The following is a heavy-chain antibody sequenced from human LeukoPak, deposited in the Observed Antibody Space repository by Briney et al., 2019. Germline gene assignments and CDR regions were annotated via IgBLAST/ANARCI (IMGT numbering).Heavy chain of an antibody. CDR3: ARQRRSGRSCYRVDQLYYMDV. D-gene: IGHD2-15*01. CDR1: GDSINDHY. CDR2: IYSSVST. V-gene: IGHV4-4*09. Sequence: SETLSLTCTVSGDSINDHYWSWIRQPPGEGLEWIAYIYSSVSTNYNHSLKRRVTISIDTSKSQFSLKLTSVPAADAGVYYCARQRRSGRSCYRVDQLYYMDVWGKGTTVTVSS. J-gene: IGHJ6*03.